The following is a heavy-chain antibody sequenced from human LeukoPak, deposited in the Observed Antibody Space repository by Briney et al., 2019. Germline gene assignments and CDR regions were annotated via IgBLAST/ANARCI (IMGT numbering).Heavy chain of an antibody. CDR2: IIPILGIA. CDR1: GGTFSSYT. Sequence: ASVKESCKASGGTFSSYTLSGVRQAPGQGGEWMGRIIPILGIAIYAQKFQGRVTSTADKSTSTAYMELSSLRSEDTAVYYCAREGSGYDWDYYYYMDVSGKGTTVTASS. D-gene: IGHD5-12*01. J-gene: IGHJ6*03. CDR3: AREGSGYDWDYYYYMDV. V-gene: IGHV1-69*04.